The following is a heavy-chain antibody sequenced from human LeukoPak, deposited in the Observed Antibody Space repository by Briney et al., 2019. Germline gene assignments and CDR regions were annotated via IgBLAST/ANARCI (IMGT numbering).Heavy chain of an antibody. V-gene: IGHV3-53*01. D-gene: IGHD3-9*01. CDR3: ARDRLTPNYYYGMDV. CDR1: GFTVSSNY. CDR2: IYSGGST. Sequence: GGSLRLSCAASGFTVSSNYMSWVRQAPGEGLEWVSVIYSGGSTYYADSVKGRFTISRDNSKNTLYLQMNSLRAEDTAVYYCARDRLTPNYYYGMDVWGQGTTVTVSS. J-gene: IGHJ6*02.